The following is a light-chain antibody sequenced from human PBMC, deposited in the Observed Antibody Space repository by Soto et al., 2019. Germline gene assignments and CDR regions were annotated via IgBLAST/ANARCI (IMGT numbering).Light chain of an antibody. J-gene: IGKJ5*01. CDR2: GAS. V-gene: IGKV3-20*01. CDR3: QQYGSSPLIT. Sequence: EIVLTQSPGILSLSPGERAILSCRASQSVSSSNLAWCQQKPGQAPRLLTYGASSRATGIPDRFSGSGSGTDFTLTISRLEPEDFAVYYCQQYGSSPLITFGQGTRLEIK. CDR1: QSVSSSN.